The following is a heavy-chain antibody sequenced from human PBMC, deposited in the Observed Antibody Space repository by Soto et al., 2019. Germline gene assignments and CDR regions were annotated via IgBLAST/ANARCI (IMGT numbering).Heavy chain of an antibody. CDR3: ARGPEQLVHGVFDY. J-gene: IGHJ4*02. Sequence: EVQLLESGGVLVQPGGSLRLSCAASGFTLSTYVMTWVRQAPGKGLEWVSGIGAGGGGTYYADSVNGRFTISRDNSKNTLYLQMDSLRAEDTAVYYCARGPEQLVHGVFDYWGQGTLVTVSS. V-gene: IGHV3-23*01. CDR1: GFTLSTYV. D-gene: IGHD6-6*01. CDR2: IGAGGGGT.